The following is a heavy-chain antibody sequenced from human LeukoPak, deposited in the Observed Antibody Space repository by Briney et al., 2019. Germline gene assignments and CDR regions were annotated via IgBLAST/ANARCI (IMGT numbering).Heavy chain of an antibody. CDR1: GGSISSGGYY. CDR3: ATNLAKVALSAFDI. V-gene: IGHV4-30-2*01. Sequence: KSSETLSLTCTVSGGSISSGGYYWSWIRQPPGKGLEWIGYIYHSGSTYYNPSLKSRVTISVDRSKNQFSLKLSSVTAADTAVYYCATNLAKVALSAFDIWGQGTMVTVSS. J-gene: IGHJ3*02. CDR2: IYHSGST. D-gene: IGHD2-8*01.